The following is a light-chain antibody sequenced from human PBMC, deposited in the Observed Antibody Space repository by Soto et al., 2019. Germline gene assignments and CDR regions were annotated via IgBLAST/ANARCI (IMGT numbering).Light chain of an antibody. CDR3: QQSYSTPGYT. Sequence: DIQMTQSPSSLSASVGDRVTITCRASQRISSYLNWYQQKPGKAPKLLIYAASSLQSGVPSRFGGSGSGTDFTLTISSLQPEDFATYYCQQSYSTPGYTFGQGTKLEIK. V-gene: IGKV1-39*01. J-gene: IGKJ2*01. CDR1: QRISSY. CDR2: AAS.